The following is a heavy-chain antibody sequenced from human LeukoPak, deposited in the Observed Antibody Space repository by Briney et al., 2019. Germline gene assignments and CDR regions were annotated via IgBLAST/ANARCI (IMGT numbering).Heavy chain of an antibody. CDR1: GFTFSSYW. J-gene: IGHJ4*02. CDR2: IKQDGSEK. V-gene: IGHV3-7*03. Sequence: GGSLRLSCEASGFTFSSYWMSWVRQAPGKGLEWVANIKQDGSEKYYVDSVKGRFTISGDNAKNSLYLQMNSLRAEDTAVYYCARGKYYFDYWGQGTLVTVSS. CDR3: ARGKYYFDY.